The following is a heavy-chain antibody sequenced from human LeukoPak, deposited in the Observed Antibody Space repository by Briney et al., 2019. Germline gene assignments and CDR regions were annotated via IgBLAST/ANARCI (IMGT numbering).Heavy chain of an antibody. V-gene: IGHV1-46*01. CDR2: INPSGGST. CDR1: GYTFTSYY. D-gene: IGHD2-21*02. Sequence: GASVKVSCKASGYTFTSYYMHWVRQAPGQGLEWMGIINPSGGSTSYAQKFQGRVTMTRDTSTSTVYMELSSLRSEDTAVYYCARNAVVTANYYYYYMDVWGKGTTVTISS. J-gene: IGHJ6*03. CDR3: ARNAVVTANYYYYYMDV.